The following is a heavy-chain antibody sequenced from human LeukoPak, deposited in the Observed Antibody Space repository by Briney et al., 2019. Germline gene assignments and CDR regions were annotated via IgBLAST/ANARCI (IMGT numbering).Heavy chain of an antibody. CDR3: AKWTTVTGGFDY. V-gene: IGHV3-21*01. CDR2: ISSSSSYI. D-gene: IGHD4-17*01. CDR1: GFTFSSYS. J-gene: IGHJ4*02. Sequence: KAGGSLRLSCAASGFTFSSYSMNWVRQAPGKGLEWVSSISSSSSYIYYADSVKGRFTISRDNSKNTLYLQMNSLRAEDTAVYYCAKWTTVTGGFDYWGQGTLVTVSS.